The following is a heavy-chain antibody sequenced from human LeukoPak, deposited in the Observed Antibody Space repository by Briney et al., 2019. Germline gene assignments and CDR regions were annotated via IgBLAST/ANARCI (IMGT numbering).Heavy chain of an antibody. J-gene: IGHJ6*03. CDR2: INHSGST. Sequence: PSETLSLTCAVYGGSFSGYYWSWIRQPPGKGLEWIGEINHSGSTNYNPSLKSRVTISVDTSKNQFSLKLSSVTAADTAVYYCARGRRYYDFWSGYYTGDYYYYYMDVWGKGTTVTVSS. CDR3: ARGRRYYDFWSGYYTGDYYYYYMDV. CDR1: GGSFSGYY. V-gene: IGHV4-34*01. D-gene: IGHD3-3*01.